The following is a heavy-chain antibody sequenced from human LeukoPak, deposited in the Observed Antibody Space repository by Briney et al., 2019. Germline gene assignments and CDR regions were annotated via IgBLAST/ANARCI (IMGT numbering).Heavy chain of an antibody. CDR3: AKDRNPYYDISFYHYGMDV. J-gene: IGHJ6*02. CDR1: GDSVSSNSAA. V-gene: IGHV6-1*01. Sequence: SQTLSLTCAISGDSVSSNSAAWNWLRQSPSRGLEWLGRTYYRSKWYSDYAASVRSRIAINPDTSKNQFSLQLNSVTPEDTAVYYCAKDRNPYYDISFYHYGMDVWGQGTTVTVSS. D-gene: IGHD3-9*01. CDR2: TYYRSKWYS.